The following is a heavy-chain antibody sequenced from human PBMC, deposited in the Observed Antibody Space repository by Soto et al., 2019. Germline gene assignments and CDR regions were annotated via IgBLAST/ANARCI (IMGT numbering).Heavy chain of an antibody. Sequence: GSGGSISSSSYFWCWIRQSSGRGLELIGSIYYSGSTYYNPSLKSRVTISVDTSKNQFSLKLSSVTAADTAVYYCAGGRVGSYYYGVDVWGQGTTVT. D-gene: IGHD1-26*01. J-gene: IGHJ6*02. CDR3: AGGRVGSYYYGVDV. V-gene: IGHV4-39*01. CDR1: GGSISSSSYF. CDR2: IYYSGST.